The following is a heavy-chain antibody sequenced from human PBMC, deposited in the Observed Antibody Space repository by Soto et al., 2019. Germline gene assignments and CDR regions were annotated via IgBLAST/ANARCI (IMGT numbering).Heavy chain of an antibody. CDR3: ARSTGVGATPLDAFDI. D-gene: IGHD1-26*01. J-gene: IGHJ3*02. Sequence: ASVKVSCKASGYTFTSYAMHWVRQAPGQRLEWMGWINAGNGNTKYSQKFQGRVTMTRDTSTSTVYMELSSLRSEDTAVYYCARSTGVGATPLDAFDIWGQGTMVTVSS. CDR2: INAGNGNT. V-gene: IGHV1-3*01. CDR1: GYTFTSYA.